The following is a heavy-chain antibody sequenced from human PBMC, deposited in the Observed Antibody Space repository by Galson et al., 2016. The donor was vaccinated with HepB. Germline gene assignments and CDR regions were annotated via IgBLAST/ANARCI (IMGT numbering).Heavy chain of an antibody. J-gene: IGHJ5*02. D-gene: IGHD6-6*01. CDR1: GYSFSSYD. CDR3: ARVRIVLSPVVRGGWFDP. V-gene: IGHV1-8*01. Sequence: SVKVSCKASGYSFSSYDINWVRQAPGQGLEWVGWMNPTSGNTGYAQKFQGRVTMTRDTSIRTAYRELSSLRSEDTAVYYCARVRIVLSPVVRGGWFDPWGQGTLVTVSS. CDR2: MNPTSGNT.